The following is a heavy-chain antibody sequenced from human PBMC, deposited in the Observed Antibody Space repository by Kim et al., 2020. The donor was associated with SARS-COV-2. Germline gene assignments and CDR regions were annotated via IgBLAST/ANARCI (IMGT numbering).Heavy chain of an antibody. J-gene: IGHJ6*02. V-gene: IGHV3-30*07. CDR3: AREGEDSSGYYYYYGMDV. D-gene: IGHD3-22*01. Sequence: KGRFTISRDNSKNTLYLQMNSLRAEDTAVYYCAREGEDSSGYYYYYGMDVWGQGTTVTVSS.